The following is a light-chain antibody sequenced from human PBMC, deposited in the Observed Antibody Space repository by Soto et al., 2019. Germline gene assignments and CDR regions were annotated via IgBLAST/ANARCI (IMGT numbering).Light chain of an antibody. CDR3: QHRSNWPPT. CDR1: QSVDSY. Sequence: EIVLTQSPATLSLSPGERATLSCRASQSVDSYLAWYQQKVGQAPRLLIYDASNRATGIPARFSGSGSGTDFTLTISRLEPEDLAVYYCQHRSNWPPTSGQGTKVDSK. V-gene: IGKV3-11*01. CDR2: DAS. J-gene: IGKJ1*01.